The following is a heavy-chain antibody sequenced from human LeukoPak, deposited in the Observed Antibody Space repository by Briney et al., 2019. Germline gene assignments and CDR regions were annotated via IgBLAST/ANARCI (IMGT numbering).Heavy chain of an antibody. CDR2: INHSGST. CDR1: GGSFSGYY. CDR3: ARGDYGDYVADY. D-gene: IGHD4-17*01. Sequence: SETLSLTCAVYGGSFSGYYWSWIRQPPGKGLEWIGEINHSGSTNYNPSLKSRVTISVDTSKNQFSLKLSSVTAADTAVYCCARGDYGDYVADYWGQGTLVTVSS. V-gene: IGHV4-34*01. J-gene: IGHJ4*02.